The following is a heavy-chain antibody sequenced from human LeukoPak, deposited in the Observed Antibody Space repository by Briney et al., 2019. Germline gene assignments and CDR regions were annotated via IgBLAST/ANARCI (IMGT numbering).Heavy chain of an antibody. V-gene: IGHV4-59*01. J-gene: IGHJ4*02. CDR2: IFFTGST. Sequence: PSETLSLTCNVSGGSMSSYYWSWIRQPPGKGLEWIGYIFFTGSTTYNPSLKSRVTISVDTSKNQFSLKLRSVTAADTAMYFCASLGGSVTDFEYWGQGTLVTVSS. CDR1: GGSMSSYY. CDR3: ASLGGSVTDFEY. D-gene: IGHD3-10*01.